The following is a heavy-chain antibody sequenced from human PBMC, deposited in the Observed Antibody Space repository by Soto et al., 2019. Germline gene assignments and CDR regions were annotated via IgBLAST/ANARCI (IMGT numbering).Heavy chain of an antibody. CDR3: ASDWYYFESSGYSQPFDYYNYGFAV. CDR1: GSTFPHYY. V-gene: IGHV1-2*02. CDR2: INPNTGGP. J-gene: IGHJ6*02. Sequence: ASVKVARRASGSTFPHYYMHWVRQAPGQGLEWMGWINPNTGGPKPAQKFQGRVTLTRDTSLSTAHMELTSLRPDDTAEDYCASDWYYFESSGYSQPFDYYNYGFAVWGQRTTVTVSS. D-gene: IGHD3-22*01.